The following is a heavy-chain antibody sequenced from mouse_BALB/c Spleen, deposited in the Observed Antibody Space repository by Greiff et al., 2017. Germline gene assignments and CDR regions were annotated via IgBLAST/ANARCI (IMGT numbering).Heavy chain of an antibody. J-gene: IGHJ3*01. V-gene: IGHV5-17*02. CDR3: AGREDYGWCAY. CDR1: GFTFSSFG. Sequence: EVKLMESGGGLVQPGGSRKLSCAASGFTFSSFGMHWVRQAPEKGLEWVAYISSGSSTIYYADTVKGRFTISRDNPKNTLFLQMTSLRSEATAMYYCAGREDYGWCAYWGQGTLVTVSA. D-gene: IGHD2-4*01. CDR2: ISSGSSTI.